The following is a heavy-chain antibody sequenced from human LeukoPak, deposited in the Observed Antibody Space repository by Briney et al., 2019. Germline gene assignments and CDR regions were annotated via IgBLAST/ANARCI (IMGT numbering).Heavy chain of an antibody. Sequence: ASVTVPCKASGYTFSDHYIHWVRQAPGQGLEWMGWITPRSGGTNYAQKFQGRVTMTRDTSISTAYMELSSLRTDDTAVYYCTRRMGSGYDFGYWGRGTLVTVSS. D-gene: IGHD5-12*01. CDR3: TRRMGSGYDFGY. CDR2: ITPRSGGT. V-gene: IGHV1-2*02. J-gene: IGHJ4*02. CDR1: GYTFSDHY.